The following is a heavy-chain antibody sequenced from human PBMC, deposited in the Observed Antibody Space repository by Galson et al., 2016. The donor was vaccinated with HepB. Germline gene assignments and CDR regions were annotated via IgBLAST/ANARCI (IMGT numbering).Heavy chain of an antibody. CDR2: LSDGGERT. V-gene: IGHV3-23*01. CDR3: TRRTGGSPDY. D-gene: IGHD3-16*01. Sequence: SLRLSCAASGFTFSTYVMTWVRQAPGKGLEWVAALSDGGERTDYADSVKGRFIVSRDNSKNTVYRQMHRLRVDDTAVYYCTRRTGGSPDYWGQGTLVTVSS. J-gene: IGHJ4*02. CDR1: GFTFSTYV.